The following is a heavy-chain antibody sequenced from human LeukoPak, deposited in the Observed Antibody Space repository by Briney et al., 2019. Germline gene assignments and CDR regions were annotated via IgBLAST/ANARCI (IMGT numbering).Heavy chain of an antibody. J-gene: IGHJ4*02. CDR2: ISSSSSYI. V-gene: IGHV3-21*01. D-gene: IGHD4-17*01. CDR3: ASPTVTTSLDY. Sequence: GGSLRLSCAASGFTFSSYAMSWVRQAPWKGLEWVSSISSSSSYIYYADSVKGRFTISRDNAKNSLYLQMNSLRAEDTAVYYCASPTVTTSLDYWGQGTLVTVSS. CDR1: GFTFSSYA.